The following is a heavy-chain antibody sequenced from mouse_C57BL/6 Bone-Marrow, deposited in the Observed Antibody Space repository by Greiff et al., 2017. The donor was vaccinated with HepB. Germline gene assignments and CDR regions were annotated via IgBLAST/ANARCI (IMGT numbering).Heavy chain of an antibody. V-gene: IGHV1-15*01. CDR1: GYTFTDYE. CDR3: TGEGDLRPVYYAMDY. D-gene: IGHD2-12*01. J-gene: IGHJ4*01. Sequence: QVQLQQSGAELVRPGASVTLSCKASGYTFTDYEMHWVKQTPVHGLEWIGAIDPETGGTAYNQKFKGKAILTADKSSSTAYMELRSLTSEDSAVYYCTGEGDLRPVYYAMDYWGQGTSVTVSS. CDR2: IDPETGGT.